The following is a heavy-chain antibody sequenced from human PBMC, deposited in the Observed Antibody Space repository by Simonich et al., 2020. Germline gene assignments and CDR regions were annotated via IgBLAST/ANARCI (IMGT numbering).Heavy chain of an antibody. CDR3: ARDGLGTAYYYYMDV. V-gene: IGHV3-7*01. Sequence: EVQLVESGGGLVQPGGSLRLSCAASGFTFSSYWMSWVRQAPGKVLEWVANIKQDGSEKYYVDSVKGRFTISRDNAKNSLYLQMNSLRAEDTAVYYCARDGLGTAYYYYMDVWGKGTTVTVSS. J-gene: IGHJ6*03. D-gene: IGHD7-27*01. CDR1: GFTFSSYW. CDR2: IKQDGSEK.